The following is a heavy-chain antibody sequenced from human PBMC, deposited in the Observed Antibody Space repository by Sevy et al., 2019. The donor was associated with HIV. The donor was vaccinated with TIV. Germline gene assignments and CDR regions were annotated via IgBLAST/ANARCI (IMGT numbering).Heavy chain of an antibody. CDR3: ARPHKGVDYYGSGSYYRAGAFDI. CDR2: IRYDGSNK. V-gene: IGHV3-30*02. Sequence: GGSLRLSCAASGFTFSSYGMHWVRQAPGKGLEWVAFIRYDGSNKYYAHSVKGRFTISRDNSKNTLYLQMNSLRAEDKAVYYCARPHKGVDYYGSGSYYRAGAFDIWGQGTMVTVSS. CDR1: GFTFSSYG. J-gene: IGHJ3*02. D-gene: IGHD3-10*01.